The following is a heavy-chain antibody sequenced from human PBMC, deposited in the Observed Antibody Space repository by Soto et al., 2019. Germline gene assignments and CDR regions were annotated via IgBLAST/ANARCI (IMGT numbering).Heavy chain of an antibody. V-gene: IGHV3-74*01. CDR3: ARYQIAAAGSPFDF. D-gene: IGHD6-13*01. CDR1: GFTFSSYW. Sequence: GGSLRLSCAASGFTFSSYWMHWVRQAPGKGLVWVSRINSDGSSTSYADSVKGRFTISRDNAKNTLYLQMNSLRAEDTAVFYCARYQIAAAGSPFDFWGQGTLVTVAS. CDR2: INSDGSST. J-gene: IGHJ4*02.